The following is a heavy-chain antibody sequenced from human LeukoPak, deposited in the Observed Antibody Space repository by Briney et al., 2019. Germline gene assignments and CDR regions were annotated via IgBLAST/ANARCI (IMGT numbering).Heavy chain of an antibody. V-gene: IGHV3-21*01. CDR3: ARVSDYDILTAPDYYFDY. J-gene: IGHJ4*02. CDR1: GFTFSSYS. CDR2: ISSSSSYI. Sequence: PGGSLRLSCAASGFTFSSYSMNWVRQAPGKGLEWVSSISSSSSYIYYADSVKGRFTISRDNAKNSLYLQMNSLRAEDTAVYYCARVSDYDILTAPDYYFDYWGQGTLVTVSS. D-gene: IGHD3-9*01.